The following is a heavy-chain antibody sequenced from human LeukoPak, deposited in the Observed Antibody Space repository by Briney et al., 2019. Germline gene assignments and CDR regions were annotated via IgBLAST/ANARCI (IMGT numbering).Heavy chain of an antibody. CDR3: ARDLSYYGSGRKEVGY. V-gene: IGHV3-48*04. J-gene: IGHJ4*02. Sequence: PGGSLRLSCAASGFTFSSYSMNWVRQAPGKGLEWVSYISSSSSTIYYADSVKGRFTISRDNAKNSLYLQMDSLRAEDTAVYYCARDLSYYGSGRKEVGYWGQGTLVTVSS. CDR2: ISSSSSTI. D-gene: IGHD3-10*01. CDR1: GFTFSSYS.